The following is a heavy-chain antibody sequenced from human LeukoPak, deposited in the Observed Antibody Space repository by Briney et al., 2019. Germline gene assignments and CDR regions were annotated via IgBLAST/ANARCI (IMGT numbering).Heavy chain of an antibody. V-gene: IGHV3-30*18. Sequence: PGRSLRLSCAASGFMSSDYGMHWVRQAPGKGLEWVAVISNDGSIIYYADSVKGRFTISRDNSKNTLHLQMNSLRPDDTAAYYCAKDGPYCGGITCYFRYFDLWGRGTLVTVSS. J-gene: IGHJ2*01. D-gene: IGHD2-21*01. CDR2: ISNDGSII. CDR3: AKDGPYCGGITCYFRYFDL. CDR1: GFMSSDYG.